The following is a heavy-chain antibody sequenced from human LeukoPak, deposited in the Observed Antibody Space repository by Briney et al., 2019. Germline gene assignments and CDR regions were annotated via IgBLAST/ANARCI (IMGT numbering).Heavy chain of an antibody. V-gene: IGHV3-74*01. CDR1: GLTYRTIW. J-gene: IGHJ4*02. CDR3: ATARNFRFEY. Sequence: GGSLRLSCAASGLTYRTIWMHWVRQARGKGLMWVSRMNGEGTTIDYADSVKGRFTVSRDYAKNTLFLQMNNLRTEDTALYFCATARNFRFEYWGQGSLVIVSA. CDR2: MNGEGTTI. D-gene: IGHD1-7*01.